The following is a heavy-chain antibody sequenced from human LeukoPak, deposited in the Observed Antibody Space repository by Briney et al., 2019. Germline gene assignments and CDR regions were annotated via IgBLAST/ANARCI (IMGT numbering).Heavy chain of an antibody. CDR2: INTNTATP. D-gene: IGHD3-3*01. Sequence: ASVTVSFKGSGYTFTNHAMNGVGQAPGQGGEGMGWINTNTATPTYAQGFTGRFVFSLDTSVSTAYLQISSLKAEDTAVYYCARGEWLLEDWGQGTLVTVSS. J-gene: IGHJ4*02. V-gene: IGHV7-4-1*02. CDR1: GYTFTNHA. CDR3: ARGEWLLED.